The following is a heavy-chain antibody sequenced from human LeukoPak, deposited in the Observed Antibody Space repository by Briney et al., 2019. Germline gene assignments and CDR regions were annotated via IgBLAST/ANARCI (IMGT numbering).Heavy chain of an antibody. CDR2: IIPIFGTA. Sequence: ASVKVSCKASGGTFSSYAISWVRQAPGQGLEWMGGIIPIFGTASYAQKFQGRVTITADESTSTAYMELSSLRSEDTAVYYCARDRGVGRWLQFGYFDYWGQGTLVTVSS. D-gene: IGHD5-24*01. CDR3: ARDRGVGRWLQFGYFDY. J-gene: IGHJ4*02. V-gene: IGHV1-69*13. CDR1: GGTFSSYA.